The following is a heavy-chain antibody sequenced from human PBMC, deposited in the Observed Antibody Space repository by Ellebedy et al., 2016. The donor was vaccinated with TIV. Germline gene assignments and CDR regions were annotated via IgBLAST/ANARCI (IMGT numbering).Heavy chain of an antibody. Sequence: GESLKISCAASGFTFSSYAMHWVRQAPSKGLEWVTVISYDGGDEYYADSVKGRFTISRDNSKNTLYLQMNSLRAEDTAVYYCARDRETWFGDPTGLDYWGQGTLVTVSS. D-gene: IGHD3-10*01. CDR1: GFTFSSYA. V-gene: IGHV3-30-3*01. CDR2: ISYDGGDE. J-gene: IGHJ4*02. CDR3: ARDRETWFGDPTGLDY.